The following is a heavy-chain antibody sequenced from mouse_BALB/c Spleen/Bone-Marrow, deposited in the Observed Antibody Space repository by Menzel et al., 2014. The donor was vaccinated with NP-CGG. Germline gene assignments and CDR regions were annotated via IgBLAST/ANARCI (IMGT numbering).Heavy chain of an antibody. J-gene: IGHJ3*01. CDR1: GFNIKDTY. Sequence: CGAELVKPGASVKLSCTASGFNIKDTYMHWVKQRPEQGLEWIGRIDPANGNTKYDPKFQGKATITADTSSNTAYLQLSSLTSEDTAVYYCASYYYGSSGFAYWGQGTLVTVSA. CDR2: IDPANGNT. CDR3: ASYYYGSSGFAY. V-gene: IGHV14-3*02. D-gene: IGHD1-1*01.